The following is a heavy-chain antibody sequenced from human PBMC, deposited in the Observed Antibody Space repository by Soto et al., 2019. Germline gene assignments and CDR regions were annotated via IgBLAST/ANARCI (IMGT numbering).Heavy chain of an antibody. D-gene: IGHD3-16*01. CDR3: ARGGIEGVTWNWFDT. J-gene: IGHJ5*02. CDR2: IESDGDA. Sequence: EVQLVESGGGLVQPGGSLRLSCTASGFTFSSHDMHWVRQVTGKGLEWVSGIESDGDAKYLASVKGRFSISRENAKNSLHLQRNSLRAEDTAVYYCARGGIEGVTWNWFDTWGQGTLVTVSS. V-gene: IGHV3-13*01. CDR1: GFTFSSHD.